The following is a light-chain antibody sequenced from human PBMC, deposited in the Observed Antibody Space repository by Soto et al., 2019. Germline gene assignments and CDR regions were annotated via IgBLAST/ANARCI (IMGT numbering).Light chain of an antibody. CDR1: QSVSANY. V-gene: IGKV3-20*01. CDR3: QQYGSLPWT. CDR2: GAS. J-gene: IGKJ1*01. Sequence: EIVLTQSPGTLSLSPGEETTLSCRASQSVSANYLSWYQQKPGQTPRPLIYGASSRAIGIPDRVTGSGSGTAFTLTISRLEPEDFAVYYWQQYGSLPWTCGQGTKVDIK.